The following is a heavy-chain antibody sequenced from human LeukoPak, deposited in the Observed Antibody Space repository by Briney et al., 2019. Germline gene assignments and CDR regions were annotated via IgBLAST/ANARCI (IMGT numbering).Heavy chain of an antibody. Sequence: SETLSLTCTVSGGSISSSSYYWGWIRQPPGKGLEWIGSIYYSGSTYYNPSLKSRVTISVDTSKNQFSLKLSSVTAADTAVYYCARGSYGPNTYYYDRSGYYQYYFDYWGQGTLVTVSS. CDR2: IYYSGST. CDR1: GGSISSSSYY. J-gene: IGHJ4*02. D-gene: IGHD3-22*01. V-gene: IGHV4-39*01. CDR3: ARGSYGPNTYYYDRSGYYQYYFDY.